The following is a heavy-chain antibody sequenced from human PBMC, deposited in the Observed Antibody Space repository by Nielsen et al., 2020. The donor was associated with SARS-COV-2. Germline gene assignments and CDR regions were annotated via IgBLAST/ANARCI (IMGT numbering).Heavy chain of an antibody. CDR1: GGSISSGGSS. V-gene: IGHV4-31*03. Sequence: SETLSLTCTVSGGSISSGGSSWSWIRQHLGKGLEWIASRHYNGNTYYNPSLHRPMISVDTSKNEFSLRLTSVTAADTALYYCARGAGWFDPWGQGTRVTVSS. CDR2: RHYNGNT. J-gene: IGHJ5*02. D-gene: IGHD6-19*01. CDR3: ARGAGWFDP.